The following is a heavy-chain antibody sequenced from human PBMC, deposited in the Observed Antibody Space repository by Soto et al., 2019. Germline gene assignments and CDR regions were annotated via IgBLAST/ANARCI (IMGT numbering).Heavy chain of an antibody. D-gene: IGHD5-18*01. CDR2: MNSDGSTT. Sequence: EVQLVESGGGLVQPGGSLRLPCAASGFTFSRYWMHWVRQVPGKGLVWVSRMNSDGSTTNYADSVKVRFTISRDNAKNTLYLQMNSLIAEDTAVYYCVRWGWDTAMYDCWGQGTLVTVSS. J-gene: IGHJ4*02. CDR3: VRWGWDTAMYDC. V-gene: IGHV3-74*01. CDR1: GFTFSRYW.